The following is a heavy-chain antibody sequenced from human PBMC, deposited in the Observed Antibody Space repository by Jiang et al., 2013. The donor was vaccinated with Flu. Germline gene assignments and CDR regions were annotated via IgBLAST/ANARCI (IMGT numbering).Heavy chain of an antibody. CDR1: GYTFANYA. Sequence: SGAEVKKPGASVKVSCRTSGYTFANYAISWVRQAPGQGLEWMGWINTHNGDTRYAQNVQGRVTLTTDTSSTTSYMELRSLTFDDTAVYYCVRWDSRAYWGQGTLVTVSS. J-gene: IGHJ4*02. CDR3: VRWDSRAY. V-gene: IGHV1-18*01. CDR2: INTHNGDT. D-gene: IGHD1-26*01.